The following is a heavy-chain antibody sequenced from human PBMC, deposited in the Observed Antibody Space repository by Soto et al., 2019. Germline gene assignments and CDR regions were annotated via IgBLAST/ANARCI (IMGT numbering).Heavy chain of an antibody. D-gene: IGHD1-26*01. CDR1: EYTFAVYY. V-gene: IGHV1-2*02. Sequence: ASVKVSCNSSEYTFAVYYMLWVQQAPGQGLELMGWINPKSGGTMYPEKFQGGVSMTWDTSISTAYMALTRLRSDDTAVYYCARDLATGGGSAGFDYWGQGTLVTVYS. CDR3: ARDLATGGGSAGFDY. CDR2: INPKSGGT. J-gene: IGHJ4*02.